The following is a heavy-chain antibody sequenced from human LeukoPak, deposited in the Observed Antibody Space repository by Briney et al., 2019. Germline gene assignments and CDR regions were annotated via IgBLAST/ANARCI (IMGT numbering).Heavy chain of an antibody. CDR2: INHSGST. CDR1: GGSISSGGYY. Sequence: SETLSLTCTVSGGSISSGGYYWSWIRQPPGKGLEWIGEINHSGSTNYNPSLKSRVTISVDTSKNQFSLKLSSVTAADTAVYYCARSGYFDYWGQGTLVTVSS. D-gene: IGHD3-10*01. CDR3: ARSGYFDY. V-gene: IGHV4-34*01. J-gene: IGHJ4*02.